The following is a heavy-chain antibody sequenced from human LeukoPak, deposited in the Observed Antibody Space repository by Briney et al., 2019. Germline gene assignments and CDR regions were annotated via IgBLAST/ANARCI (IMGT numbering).Heavy chain of an antibody. CDR3: ARTVPLYSSSWSRTLYFQH. CDR1: GGSISGTSYY. Sequence: SETLSLTCTVSGGSISGTSYYWGWIRQPPGKGLEWIGSIYYSGSTYYNPSLKSRVTISVDTSKNQFSLKLSSVTAADTAVYYCARTVPLYSSSWSRTLYFQHWGQGTLVTVSS. J-gene: IGHJ1*01. V-gene: IGHV4-39*07. D-gene: IGHD6-13*01. CDR2: IYYSGST.